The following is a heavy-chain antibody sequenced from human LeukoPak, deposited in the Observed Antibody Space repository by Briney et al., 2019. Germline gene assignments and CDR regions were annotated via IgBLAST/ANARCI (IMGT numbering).Heavy chain of an antibody. CDR1: GFTFSSYA. CDR2: ISGSGHSA. CDR3: AKDSFRYYGSGREEYFQL. D-gene: IGHD3-10*01. Sequence: QPGGSLRLSCAASGFTFSSYAMSWVRQAPGKGLEWVSTISGSGHSAYHADSVKGRFTISRDNSKNTLYLQMNSLRAEDTAVYYCAKDSFRYYGSGREEYFQLWGQGTLVTVSS. V-gene: IGHV3-23*01. J-gene: IGHJ1*01.